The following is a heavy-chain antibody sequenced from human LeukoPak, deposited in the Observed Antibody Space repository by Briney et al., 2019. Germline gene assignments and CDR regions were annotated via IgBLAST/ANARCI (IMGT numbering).Heavy chain of an antibody. J-gene: IGHJ6*03. V-gene: IGHV3-21*01. CDR2: ITSSGAYI. CDR1: GFTFNNYN. CDR3: ARDPYSGNYGNYYYYYMDV. D-gene: IGHD1-26*01. Sequence: GSLRLSCAASGFTFNNYNMNWVRQAPGKALEWVSSITSSGAYIFYADSVKGRFTISRDNAKDSLYLQMNSLGPEDTAVYYCARDPYSGNYGNYYYYYMDVWGKGTTVTISS.